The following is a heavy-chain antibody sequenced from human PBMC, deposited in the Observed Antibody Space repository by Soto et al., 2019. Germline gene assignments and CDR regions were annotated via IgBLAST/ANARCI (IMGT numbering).Heavy chain of an antibody. Sequence: QVQLQESGPGLVKPSQTLSLTCTVSGGSISSGGYYWTWIRQHPGKGLEWIGYIYYSGTTYYNPSLKRRLTISVETSKTQFALKLSSVTAAGTAVYNCAREPSIWGQGTLVTVSS. CDR2: IYYSGTT. CDR1: GGSISSGGYY. V-gene: IGHV4-31*03. CDR3: AREPSI. J-gene: IGHJ4*02.